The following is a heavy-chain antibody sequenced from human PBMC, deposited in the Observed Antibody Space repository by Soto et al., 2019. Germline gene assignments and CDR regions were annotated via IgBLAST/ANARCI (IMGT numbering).Heavy chain of an antibody. V-gene: IGHV3-23*01. Sequence: GGSLRLSCAASGFTFSSYAMSWVRQAPGKGLEWVSAISGSGGSTYYADSVKGRFTISRDDSKNTLYLQMNSLRAEDTAVYYCAKGRPRGYSGYDSYYMDVWGKGTTVTVSS. CDR1: GFTFSSYA. CDR3: AKGRPRGYSGYDSYYMDV. D-gene: IGHD5-12*01. CDR2: ISGSGGST. J-gene: IGHJ6*03.